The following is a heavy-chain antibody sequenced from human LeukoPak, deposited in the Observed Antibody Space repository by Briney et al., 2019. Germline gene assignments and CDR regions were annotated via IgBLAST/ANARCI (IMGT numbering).Heavy chain of an antibody. J-gene: IGHJ6*03. Sequence: SVKVSCKASGGTFSSYAISWVRQAPGQGLEWMGGIIPIFGTANYAQKFQGRVTITTDESTSTAYMELSSLRSEDTAVYYCARGGYSYDFWSGYSYYYYYYMDVWGKGTTVTVSS. CDR3: ARGGYSYDFWSGYSYYYYYYMDV. CDR2: IIPIFGTA. CDR1: GGTFSSYA. D-gene: IGHD3-3*01. V-gene: IGHV1-69*05.